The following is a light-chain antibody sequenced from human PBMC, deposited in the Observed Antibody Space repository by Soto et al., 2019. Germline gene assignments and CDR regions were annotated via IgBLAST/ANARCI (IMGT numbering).Light chain of an antibody. CDR3: QQYGGSPIT. CDR2: GAS. CDR1: QSVSSSY. Sequence: EIVLTQSPGTLSLSPGERATLSCRASQSVSSSYLAWYQQKPGQAPRLLIYGASSRATGIPDRFSGSGSGTDFTLTITRLAPEDFALYYCQQYGGSPITFGLGTKVDIK. J-gene: IGKJ1*01. V-gene: IGKV3-20*01.